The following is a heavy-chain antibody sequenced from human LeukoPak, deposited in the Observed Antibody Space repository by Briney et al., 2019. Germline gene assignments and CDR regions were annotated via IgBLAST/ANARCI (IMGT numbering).Heavy chain of an antibody. D-gene: IGHD1-26*01. CDR3: AKDLVGATTLNWFDP. CDR1: GFTFSSYG. V-gene: IGHV3-30*02. CDR2: IRYDGSNK. J-gene: IGHJ5*02. Sequence: PGGSLRLSCAASGFTFSSYGMHWVRQAPGKGLEWAAFIRYDGSNKYYADSVKGRFTISRDNSKNTLYLQMNSLRAEDTAVYYCAKDLVGATTLNWFDPWGQGTLVTVSS.